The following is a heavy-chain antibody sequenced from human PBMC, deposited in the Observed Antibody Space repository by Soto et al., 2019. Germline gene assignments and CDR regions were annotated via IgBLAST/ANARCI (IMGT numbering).Heavy chain of an antibody. D-gene: IGHD3-16*01. CDR2: IYYSGST. Sequence: QVQLQESGPGLVKPSQTLSLTCTVSGGSISSGGYYWSWIRQHPGKGLEWIGYIYYSGSTYYNPSPTSRVTISVDTSKNQFSLKLSSVTAADTAVYYCARATRRGAETAFDYWGQGTLVTVSS. V-gene: IGHV4-31*03. CDR3: ARATRRGAETAFDY. CDR1: GGSISSGGYY. J-gene: IGHJ4*02.